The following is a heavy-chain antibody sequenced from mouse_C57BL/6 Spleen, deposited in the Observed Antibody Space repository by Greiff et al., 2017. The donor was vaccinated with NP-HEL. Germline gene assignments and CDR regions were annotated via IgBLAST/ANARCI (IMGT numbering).Heavy chain of an antibody. D-gene: IGHD2-5*01. CDR3: VRDDYSNPHWYFDV. V-gene: IGHV10-1*01. CDR2: IRSKSNNYAT. Sequence: EVQRVESGGGLVQPKGSLKLSCAASGFSFNTYAMNWVRQAPGKGLEWVARIRSKSNNYATYYADSVKDRFTISRDDSESMLYLQMNNLKTEDTAMYYCVRDDYSNPHWYFDVWGTGTTVTVSS. CDR1: GFSFNTYA. J-gene: IGHJ1*03.